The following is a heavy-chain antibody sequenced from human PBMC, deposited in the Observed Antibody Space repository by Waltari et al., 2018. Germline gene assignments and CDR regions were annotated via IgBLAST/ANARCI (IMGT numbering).Heavy chain of an antibody. Sequence: QVQLQQWGAGLLKPSETLSLTCGVYGESFSGYYWTWIRQPPGKGLEWIGEVNHSGSTNYNPSLESRVSISVDTSKNQFSLKLSSVTAADTAVYYCARHRRTAAAGTVLRAHWFDPWGQGTLVTVSS. CDR2: VNHSGST. CDR1: GESFSGYY. V-gene: IGHV4-34*01. J-gene: IGHJ5*02. CDR3: ARHRRTAAAGTVLRAHWFDP. D-gene: IGHD6-13*01.